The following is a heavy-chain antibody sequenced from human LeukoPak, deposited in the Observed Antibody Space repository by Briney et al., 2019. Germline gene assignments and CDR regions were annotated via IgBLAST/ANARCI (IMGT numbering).Heavy chain of an antibody. V-gene: IGHV1-8*01. Sequence: ASVKVSCKASGYTFTSYDINWVRQATGQGLEGLGWMNPNSGNAGYAQKFQGRVTLTRNTSISTAYMELSSLRSDDTAVYYCARDHIEDSSAWYGAFDVWGQGTLVTVSS. CDR2: MNPNSGNA. CDR3: ARDHIEDSSAWYGAFDV. D-gene: IGHD6-19*01. J-gene: IGHJ3*01. CDR1: GYTFTSYD.